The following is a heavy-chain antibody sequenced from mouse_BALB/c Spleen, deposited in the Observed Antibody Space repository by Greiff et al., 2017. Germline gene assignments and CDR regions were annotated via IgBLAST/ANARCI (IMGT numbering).Heavy chain of an antibody. CDR1: GFTFSSFG. D-gene: IGHD2-4*01. CDR3: ARVYYDYERSYYYAMDY. CDR2: ISSGSSTI. V-gene: IGHV5-17*02. Sequence: EVMLVESGGGLVQPGGSRKLSCAASGFTFSSFGMHWVRQAQEKGLEWVAYISSGSSTIYYADTVKGRFTISRDNPKNTLFLQMTSLRSEDTAMYYCARVYYDYERSYYYAMDYWGQGTSVTVSS. J-gene: IGHJ4*01.